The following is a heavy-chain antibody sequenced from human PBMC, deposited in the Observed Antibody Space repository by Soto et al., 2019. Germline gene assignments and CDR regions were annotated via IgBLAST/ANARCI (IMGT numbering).Heavy chain of an antibody. D-gene: IGHD5-18*01. CDR1: RFTFSDYA. CDR2: ISFDGTKK. J-gene: IGHJ4*02. CDR3: ARLLDGRHSYGIATSDY. Sequence: QGRLEESGGGVVQPGASRRLSCVASRFTFSDYALHWVRQAPGKGLEWAALISFDGTKKFYADSVNGRFTISRDNSKNTLYLQMNDLGPADTAVDYCARLLDGRHSYGIATSDYCGQVTLVTVSS. V-gene: IGHV3-30-3*01.